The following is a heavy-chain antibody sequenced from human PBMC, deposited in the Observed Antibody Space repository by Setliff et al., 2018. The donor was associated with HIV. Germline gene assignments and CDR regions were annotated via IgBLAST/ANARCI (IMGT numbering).Heavy chain of an antibody. D-gene: IGHD3-10*01. CDR1: GYSFTSYW. V-gene: IGHV5-51*01. J-gene: IGHJ3*02. CDR3: ARPSSGSGSYSAFDI. CDR2: IYPGDSDT. Sequence: PGESLTSSCKGSGYSFTSYWIGWVRQMPGKGLEWMGIIYPGDSDTRYSPSFQGQVTISADKSISTAYLQWSSLKASDTAMYYCARPSSGSGSYSAFDIWGQGTMVTVSS.